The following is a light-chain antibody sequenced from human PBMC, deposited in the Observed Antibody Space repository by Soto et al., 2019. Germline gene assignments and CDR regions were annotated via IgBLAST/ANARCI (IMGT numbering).Light chain of an antibody. Sequence: DIQMTQSPSTLSASIGDRVTITCRASQNINSWLAWYQQKPGKAPKLLIYKASSLESGVPSRFSGSGSGTEFTLTISSLQPDDFATFYCQQYNDYPLTFGGGTKVEIK. CDR1: QNINSW. CDR3: QQYNDYPLT. V-gene: IGKV1-5*03. CDR2: KAS. J-gene: IGKJ4*01.